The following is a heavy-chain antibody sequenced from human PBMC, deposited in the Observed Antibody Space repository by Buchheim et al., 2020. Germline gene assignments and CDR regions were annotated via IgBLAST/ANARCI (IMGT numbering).Heavy chain of an antibody. CDR2: IRYDGSNK. CDR3: AKDLRITIFGVVQVGGYGMDV. CDR1: GFTFSSYG. D-gene: IGHD3-3*01. J-gene: IGHJ6*02. Sequence: QVQLVESGGGVVQPGRSLRLSCAASGFTFSSYGMHWVRQAPGKGLEWVAFIRYDGSNKYYADSVQGRFTISRDNSKNTLYLQMNSLRAEDTAVYYCAKDLRITIFGVVQVGGYGMDVWGQGTT. V-gene: IGHV3-30*02.